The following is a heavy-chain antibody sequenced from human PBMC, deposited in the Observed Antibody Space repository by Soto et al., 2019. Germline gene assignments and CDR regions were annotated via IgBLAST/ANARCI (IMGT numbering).Heavy chain of an antibody. Sequence: GASVKVSCKASGYTFTSYGISWVRQAPGQGLEWMGWISAYNGNTNYAQKLQGRGTMTTDTSTSTAYMELRSLRSDDTAVYYCARGTLWDPLPKSLGMDVWGQGTTVTVSS. CDR1: GYTFTSYG. J-gene: IGHJ6*02. CDR2: ISAYNGNT. D-gene: IGHD1-26*01. CDR3: ARGTLWDPLPKSLGMDV. V-gene: IGHV1-18*01.